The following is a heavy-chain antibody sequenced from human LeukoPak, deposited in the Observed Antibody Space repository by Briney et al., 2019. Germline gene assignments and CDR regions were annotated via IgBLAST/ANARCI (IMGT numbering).Heavy chain of an antibody. D-gene: IGHD6-13*01. CDR2: ILYDGTNK. Sequence: GGSLRLSCAASGFTFSSFGMHWVRQAPGQGLEWVAFILYDGTNKYYADSVKGRFTISRDNSKNTLSLQMNSLRVEDTALYYCARDRRQQTFDYWGQGTLVTVSS. V-gene: IGHV3-30*02. CDR1: GFTFSSFG. CDR3: ARDRRQQTFDY. J-gene: IGHJ4*02.